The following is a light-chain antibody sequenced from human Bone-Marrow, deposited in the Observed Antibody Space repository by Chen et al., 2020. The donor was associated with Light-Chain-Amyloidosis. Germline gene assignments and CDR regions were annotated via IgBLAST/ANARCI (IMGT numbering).Light chain of an antibody. V-gene: IGLV6-57*01. CDR3: QSYQGSSQGV. CDR1: SGSIATNY. Sequence: NFMLTQPHSVSESPGKTVIISCTRSSGSIATNYVQCYQKRPCSSLTTVIYEDDQRPSGVPDRFSGSIDRSYNSASLTISRLKTEGEADYYCQSYQGSSQGVFGGGTKLTVL. J-gene: IGLJ2*01. CDR2: EDD.